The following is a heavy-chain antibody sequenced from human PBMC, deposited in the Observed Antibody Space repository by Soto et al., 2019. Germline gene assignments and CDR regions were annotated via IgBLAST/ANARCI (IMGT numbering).Heavy chain of an antibody. CDR1: GFTFSNAW. Sequence: EVQLVESGGGLVKPGGSLRLSCAASGFTFSNAWMSWVRQAPGKGLEWVGRIKSKTDGGTTDYAAPVKGRFTISRDNSKNTLSLQMTSLRAEDTAVYYCAKVGSSVTTSFGTDWGQGTLVTVSS. V-gene: IGHV3-15*01. CDR2: IKSKTDGGTT. J-gene: IGHJ4*02. D-gene: IGHD4-17*01. CDR3: AKVGSSVTTSFGTD.